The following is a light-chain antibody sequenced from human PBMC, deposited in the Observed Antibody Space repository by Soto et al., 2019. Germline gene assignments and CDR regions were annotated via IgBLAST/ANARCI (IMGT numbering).Light chain of an antibody. CDR2: DTS. CDR3: QEYIQWPPGM. V-gene: IGKV3-15*01. CDR1: QFVSSR. Sequence: DIVVTQSPATLSASPGERVTLSCRASQFVSSRLAWSQQRPGQVPRLLIYDTSTRAPGISARFSGSGSGTEVTLTISSLQSEDFAVYYCQEYIQWPPGMFGPGPTVDIK. J-gene: IGKJ1*01.